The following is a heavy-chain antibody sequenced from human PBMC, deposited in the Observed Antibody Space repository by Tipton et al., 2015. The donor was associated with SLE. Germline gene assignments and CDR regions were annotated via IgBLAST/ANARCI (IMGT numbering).Heavy chain of an antibody. CDR3: ARPLRQWLANDAFDI. V-gene: IGHV4-59*01. CDR2: IYHTGYR. CDR1: GGSLSGYY. Sequence: TLSLTCSVPGGSLSGYYWSWIRQSPGKGLECIGQIYHTGYRTYNPSLKSRVTISMDTSKNQFYLKLTSVTAADSAVYYCARPLRQWLANDAFDIWGQGIMVTVSS. D-gene: IGHD6-19*01. J-gene: IGHJ3*02.